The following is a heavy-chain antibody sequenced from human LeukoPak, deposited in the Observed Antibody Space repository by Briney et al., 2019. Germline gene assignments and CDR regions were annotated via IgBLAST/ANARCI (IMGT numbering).Heavy chain of an antibody. CDR2: IGTAGDT. CDR1: GFTFSSYD. V-gene: IGHV3-13*01. Sequence: GGSLRLSCAASGFTFSSYDMHWVRQATGKGLEWVSAIGTAGDTYYPGSVKGRFTISRENAKNSLYLQMNSLRAGDTAVYYCARAVAGVVFDHWGQGTLVTVSS. CDR3: ARAVAGVVFDH. J-gene: IGHJ4*02. D-gene: IGHD6-19*01.